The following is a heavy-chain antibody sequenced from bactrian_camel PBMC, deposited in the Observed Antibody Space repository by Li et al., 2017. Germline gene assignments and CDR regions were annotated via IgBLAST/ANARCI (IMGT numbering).Heavy chain of an antibody. J-gene: IGHJ4*01. V-gene: IGHV3S53*01. CDR2: IARVSPT. D-gene: IGHD1*01. Sequence: HVQLVESGGGSVQAVGSLRLTCIASGFTVDVSDVSWYRQAPGKERERVATIARVSPTMYADSVKGRFTISRDNAKNTAYLQMNSLRPEDAAVYICRSNGQGAGCDPGDVTPYDKGTQVTVS. CDR1: GFTVDVSD.